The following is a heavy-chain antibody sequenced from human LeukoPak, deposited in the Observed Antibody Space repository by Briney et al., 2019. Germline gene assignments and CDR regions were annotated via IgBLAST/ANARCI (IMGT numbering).Heavy chain of an antibody. Sequence: GGSLRLSCAASGFTFSNAWMSWVRRAPGRGLEWVGRIKTKTDEWTTDYAAPVQGRFSISRDDSKNTLYLQMNSLKTEDTAMYYCTTGAVTMWYWGQGTLLTVSS. CDR1: GFTFSNAW. CDR2: IKTKTDEWTT. J-gene: IGHJ4*02. D-gene: IGHD4-17*01. V-gene: IGHV3-15*01. CDR3: TTGAVTMWY.